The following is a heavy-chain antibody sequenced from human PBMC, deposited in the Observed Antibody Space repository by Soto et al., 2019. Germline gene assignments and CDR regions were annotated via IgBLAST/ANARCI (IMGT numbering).Heavy chain of an antibody. J-gene: IGHJ3*02. CDR2: IYYSGST. CDR3: ARDLWLRSLNAFDI. Sequence: QVQLQESGPGLVKPSQTLSLTCTVSGGSISSGGYYWSWIRQHPRKGLEWIGYIYYSGSTYYNPSFKSRVTISVDTSKNQFSLKLSSVTDADTAVYYCARDLWLRSLNAFDIWGQGTMVTVSS. V-gene: IGHV4-31*03. D-gene: IGHD5-12*01. CDR1: GGSISSGGYY.